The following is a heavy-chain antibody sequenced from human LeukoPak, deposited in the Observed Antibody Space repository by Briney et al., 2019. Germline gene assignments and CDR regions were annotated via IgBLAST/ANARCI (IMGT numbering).Heavy chain of an antibody. CDR2: IYTSGST. V-gene: IGHV4-4*07. J-gene: IGHJ4*02. D-gene: IGHD5/OR15-5a*01. Sequence: SETLSLTCTVSGGSISSYYWSWIRQPAGKGLEWIGRIYTSGSTKYNPSLKSRVTISVDTSKNQFSLKLSSVTAADTAVYYCVRDGYSVYDGLWGQGTLVTVSS. CDR3: VRDGYSVYDGL. CDR1: GGSISSYY.